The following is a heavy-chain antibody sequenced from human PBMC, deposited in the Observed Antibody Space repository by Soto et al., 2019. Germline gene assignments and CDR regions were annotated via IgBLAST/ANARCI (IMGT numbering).Heavy chain of an antibody. CDR3: ARGVSYYDILTGYYLNWFDP. Sequence: PSETLSLTCTVPGGSISSYYWSWIRQPPGKGLEWIGYIYYSGSTNYNPSLKSRVTISVDTSKNQFSLKLGSVTAADTPVYYCARGVSYYDILTGYYLNWFDPWGQGTLVTVSS. CDR1: GGSISSYY. V-gene: IGHV4-59*01. D-gene: IGHD3-9*01. CDR2: IYYSGST. J-gene: IGHJ5*02.